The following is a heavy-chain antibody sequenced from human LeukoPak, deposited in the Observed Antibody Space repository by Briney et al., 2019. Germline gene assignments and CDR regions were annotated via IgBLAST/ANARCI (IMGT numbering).Heavy chain of an antibody. CDR3: AREWSDYYDSSGLSYFDY. V-gene: IGHV4-30-4*01. J-gene: IGHJ4*02. Sequence: SETLSLTCTVSGGSISSGDYYWSWIRQPPGKGLEWIGYIYYSGSTYYNPSLKSRVTISVDTSKNQFSPKLSSVTAADTAVYYCAREWSDYYDSSGLSYFDYWGRGTLVTVSS. CDR1: GGSISSGDYY. CDR2: IYYSGST. D-gene: IGHD3-22*01.